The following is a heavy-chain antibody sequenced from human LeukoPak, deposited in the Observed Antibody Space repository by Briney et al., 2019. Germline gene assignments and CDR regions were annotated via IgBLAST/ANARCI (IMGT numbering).Heavy chain of an antibody. V-gene: IGHV4-59*01. CDR1: GGSISDYY. Sequence: SETLSLTCTVSGGSISDYYWSWIRQPPGKGLEWIGYIFYSGSTNYNRSLKSRVTISVDTSKNQFSLKVTSVTAADTAVYYCARLPPLTNYYDRSGYSDSFDIWGQGTMVTVSS. D-gene: IGHD3-22*01. CDR2: IFYSGST. J-gene: IGHJ3*02. CDR3: ARLPPLTNYYDRSGYSDSFDI.